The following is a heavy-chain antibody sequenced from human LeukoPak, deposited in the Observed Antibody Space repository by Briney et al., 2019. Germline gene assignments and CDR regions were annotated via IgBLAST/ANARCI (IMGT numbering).Heavy chain of an antibody. CDR3: ARDTYYDFLTGQGGSYYGMDV. J-gene: IGHJ6*02. D-gene: IGHD3-9*01. Sequence: ASVNVSCKASGYTFTSYGITWVRQAPGQGLEWMGWISAYNGNTDYAQKVQGRVTMTTDTSTSTAYMELRSLRSDDTAVYYCARDTYYDFLTGQGGSYYGMDVWGQGTTVTVSS. CDR2: ISAYNGNT. V-gene: IGHV1-18*01. CDR1: GYTFTSYG.